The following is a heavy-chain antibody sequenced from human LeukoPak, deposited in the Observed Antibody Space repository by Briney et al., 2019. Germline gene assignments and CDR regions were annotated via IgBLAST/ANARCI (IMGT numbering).Heavy chain of an antibody. Sequence: LSGGTLRLSCAVSGFTFSNYAMAWVRQAPGKGLEWVSAITGSGGRTYYADSVKGRFTISRDNSKNTVYLHMNSLRAEDTAVYYCAKETAIYGFWSGHSHWGQGTLVTVSS. V-gene: IGHV3-23*01. CDR3: AKETAIYGFWSGHSH. J-gene: IGHJ4*02. CDR1: GFTFSNYA. D-gene: IGHD3-3*01. CDR2: ITGSGGRT.